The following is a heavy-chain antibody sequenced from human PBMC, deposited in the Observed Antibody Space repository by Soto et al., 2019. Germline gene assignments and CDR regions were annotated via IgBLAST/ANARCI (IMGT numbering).Heavy chain of an antibody. D-gene: IGHD5-12*01. Sequence: SETLSLTCAVSGYSISSGYYWGWIRQPPGKGLEWIGSIYHSGSTYYNPSLKSRVTISVDTSKNQFSLKLSSVTAADTAVYYCARVRGYSGYGFPFDYWGQGTLVTVST. J-gene: IGHJ4*02. CDR1: GYSISSGYY. V-gene: IGHV4-38-2*01. CDR3: ARVRGYSGYGFPFDY. CDR2: IYHSGST.